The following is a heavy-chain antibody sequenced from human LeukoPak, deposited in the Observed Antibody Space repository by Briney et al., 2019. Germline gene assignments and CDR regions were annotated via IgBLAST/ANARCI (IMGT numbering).Heavy chain of an antibody. J-gene: IGHJ4*02. CDR3: ARVAFTIFGVPTQADY. CDR2: ISAYNGNT. CDR1: GYTFTSYG. D-gene: IGHD3-3*01. Sequence: ASVKVSCKASGYTFTSYGISWVRQAPGQGLEWMGWISAYNGNTNYAQKLQGRVTMTTDTSTSTAYMELRSLRSDDTAVYYCARVAFTIFGVPTQADYWGQGTLVTVSS. V-gene: IGHV1-18*01.